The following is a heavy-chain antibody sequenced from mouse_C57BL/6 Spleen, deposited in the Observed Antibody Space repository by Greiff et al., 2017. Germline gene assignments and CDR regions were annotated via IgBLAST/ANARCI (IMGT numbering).Heavy chain of an antibody. Sequence: EVQGVESGGDLVKPGGSLKLSCAASGFTFSSYGMSWVRQTPDKRLEWVATISSGGSYTYYPDSVKGRFTISRDNAKNTLYLQMSSLESDDTSMYYCSRQLYDYDRSYYYYAMDYWGQGTSVTVSS. CDR2: ISSGGSYT. CDR3: SRQLYDYDRSYYYYAMDY. CDR1: GFTFSSYG. D-gene: IGHD1-1*01. V-gene: IGHV5-6*01. J-gene: IGHJ4*01.